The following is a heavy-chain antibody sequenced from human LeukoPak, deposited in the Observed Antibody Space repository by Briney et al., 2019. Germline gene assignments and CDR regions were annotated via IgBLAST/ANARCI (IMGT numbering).Heavy chain of an antibody. D-gene: IGHD1-20*01. CDR1: SGSSSSGGYY. CDR3: ARSLTYSFDY. Sequence: SETLSLTCTVSSGSSSSGGYYWSWIRQHPGKGLEWIGYIHYSGSTYYNPSLKSRVTISVDTSKKQFSLRMNSVAAADTAVYYCARSLTYSFDYWGQGTLVTVSS. V-gene: IGHV4-31*03. J-gene: IGHJ4*02. CDR2: IHYSGST.